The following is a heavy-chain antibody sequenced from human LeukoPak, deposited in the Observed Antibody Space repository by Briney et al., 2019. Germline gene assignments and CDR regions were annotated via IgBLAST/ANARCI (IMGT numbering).Heavy chain of an antibody. V-gene: IGHV3-30*02. CDR2: IRDDGSDK. Sequence: GGSLTLSCAASGFTFSSYGLHWIRQAPGKGLEWVAIIRDDGSDKYYADSVKGRFTISRDNSKNTVYLQMNSLRAEDTAVYHCAKDLTTVTTQGDYWGQGTLVTVSS. CDR1: GFTFSSYG. J-gene: IGHJ4*02. D-gene: IGHD4-17*01. CDR3: AKDLTTVTTQGDY.